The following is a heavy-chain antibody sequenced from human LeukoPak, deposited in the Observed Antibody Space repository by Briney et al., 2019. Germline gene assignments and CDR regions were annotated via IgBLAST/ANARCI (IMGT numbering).Heavy chain of an antibody. CDR1: GFTFSSYA. V-gene: IGHV3-23*01. D-gene: IGHD2-15*01. J-gene: IGHJ4*02. Sequence: GGSLRLSCAASGFTFSSYAMRWVRQAPGKGLEWVSAIRGSGGSTYYADSVKGRFTISRDNSKNTLYLQMNSLRAEDTAVYYCAKVLAVVVAAELDYWGQGTLVTVSS. CDR3: AKVLAVVVAAELDY. CDR2: IRGSGGST.